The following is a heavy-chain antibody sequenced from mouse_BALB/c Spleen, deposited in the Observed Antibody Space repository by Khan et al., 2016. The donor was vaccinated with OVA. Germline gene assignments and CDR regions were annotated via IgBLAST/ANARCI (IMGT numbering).Heavy chain of an antibody. CDR2: IYTYTGEP. Sequence: QIQLVQSGPDLKKPGETVKISCKASGYTFTNYGINWVKQAPGKDLKWMGWIYTYTGEPTYADDFKGRFAFSLETSASNAYLQINNLKNEDTATYFCARGGRRAMDYWGQGTSVTVSS. CDR1: GYTFTNYG. CDR3: ARGGRRAMDY. D-gene: IGHD3-3*01. V-gene: IGHV9-3-1*01. J-gene: IGHJ4*01.